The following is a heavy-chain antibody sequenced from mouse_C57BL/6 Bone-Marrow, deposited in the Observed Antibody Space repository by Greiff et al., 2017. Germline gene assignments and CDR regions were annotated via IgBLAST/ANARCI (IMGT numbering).Heavy chain of an antibody. CDR3: ARRCLDY. V-gene: IGHV5-6*01. CDR2: ISSGGSYT. Sequence: EVQVVESGGGLVKPGGSLKLSCAASGFTFSSYGMSWVRQTPDKRLEWVATISSGGSYTYYPDSVKGRFTISRDNAKNTLYLQVSSLKSEDTAMYYCARRCLDYWGQGTTLTVSS. J-gene: IGHJ2*01. CDR1: GFTFSSYG.